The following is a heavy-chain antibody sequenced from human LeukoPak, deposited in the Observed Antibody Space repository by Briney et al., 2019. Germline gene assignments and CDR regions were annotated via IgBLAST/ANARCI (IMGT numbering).Heavy chain of an antibody. CDR2: ISAYNGNT. CDR1: GYTFTSYG. J-gene: IGHJ6*03. D-gene: IGHD1-14*01. Sequence: ASVKVSCKASGYTFTSYGISWVRQAPGQGLEWMGWISAYNGNTNYAQKLQGRVTMTTDTSTSTAYMELRSLRSDDTAVYYCARATNRDYYYYYMDVWGKGTTVTISS. CDR3: ARATNRDYYYYYMDV. V-gene: IGHV1-18*01.